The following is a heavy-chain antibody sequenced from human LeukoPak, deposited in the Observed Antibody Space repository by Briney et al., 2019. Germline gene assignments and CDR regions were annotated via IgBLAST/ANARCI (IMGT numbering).Heavy chain of an antibody. CDR1: GGSISSGDYY. D-gene: IGHD6-13*01. J-gene: IGHJ3*02. Sequence: SETLSLTCTVSGGSISSGDYYWSWIRQPPGKGLEWIGYIYYSGSTYYNPSLKSRVTISVDTSKNQFSLKLSSVTAADTAVYYCARDLQLAAAGYDAFDIWGQGTMVTVSS. CDR2: IYYSGST. CDR3: ARDLQLAAAGYDAFDI. V-gene: IGHV4-30-4*01.